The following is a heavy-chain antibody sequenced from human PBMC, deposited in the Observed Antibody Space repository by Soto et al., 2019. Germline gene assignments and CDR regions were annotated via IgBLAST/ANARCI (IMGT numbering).Heavy chain of an antibody. J-gene: IGHJ3*02. CDR1: GFTFSSYW. CDR3: ARDSPNSSGWFDAFDI. Sequence: EVQLVESGGGLVQPGGSLRLSCAASGFTFSSYWMSWVRQAPGKGLEWGANIKQDGSEKYYVDSVKGRFTISRDNAKNSLYLQMNSLRAEDTAVYYCARDSPNSSGWFDAFDIWGQGTMVTVSS. CDR2: IKQDGSEK. V-gene: IGHV3-7*01. D-gene: IGHD6-19*01.